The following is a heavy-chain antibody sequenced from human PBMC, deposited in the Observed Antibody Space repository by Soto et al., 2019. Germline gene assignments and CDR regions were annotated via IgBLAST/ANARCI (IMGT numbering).Heavy chain of an antibody. CDR3: AKSAPMDAGDKYYYDF. CDR2: IIPFFGTA. V-gene: IGHV1-69*13. CDR1: GVTFSTFG. D-gene: IGHD4-17*01. Sequence: SVKVSCKASGVTFSTFGISWVRQAPGQGLEWMGGIIPFFGTARYSQKFEDRITITADESTNTVYMDLRSLTSEDTAIYYCAKSAPMDAGDKYYYDFWGQGALVTVSS. J-gene: IGHJ4*02.